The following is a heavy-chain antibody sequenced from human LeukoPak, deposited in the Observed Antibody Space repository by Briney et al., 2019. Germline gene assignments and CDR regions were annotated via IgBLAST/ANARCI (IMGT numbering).Heavy chain of an antibody. Sequence: GASVKVSCKASGYSFTSYYMHWVRQAPGQGLEWMGIINPSDSSTSYAQKFQGRGTMTRYTSTSTVYMELSRLRPEDTAVDDCARGGVAKPGPLDLWGQGTLVTVSS. CDR3: ARGGVAKPGPLDL. V-gene: IGHV1-46*01. CDR1: GYSFTSYY. CDR2: INPSDSST. J-gene: IGHJ5*02. D-gene: IGHD5-12*01.